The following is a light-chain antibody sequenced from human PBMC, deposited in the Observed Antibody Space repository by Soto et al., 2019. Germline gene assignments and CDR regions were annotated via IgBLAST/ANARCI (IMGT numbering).Light chain of an antibody. CDR2: GPS. J-gene: IGKJ1*01. CDR3: QQYDNWPQT. V-gene: IGKV3-20*01. CDR1: QSISSSY. Sequence: EIVLTQSPGTLSLSPGERATLSCRASQSISSSYLAWYQQKPGQAPRLLIYGPSSRATGIPDRFSGSGSGTDFTLTINRLEPEDFAVYYCQQYDNWPQTFGQGTKVEI.